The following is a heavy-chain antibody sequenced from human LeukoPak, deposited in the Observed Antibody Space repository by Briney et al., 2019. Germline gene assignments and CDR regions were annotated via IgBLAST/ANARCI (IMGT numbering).Heavy chain of an antibody. J-gene: IGHJ4*02. CDR1: GYTFTGYY. V-gene: IGHV1-2*02. CDR2: INPNSGGT. D-gene: IGHD3-22*01. CDR3: AVHYYDSSGYYLPFDY. Sequence: ASVKVSCKASGYTFTGYYMHWVRQAPGQGLEWMGWINPNSGGTNYAQKFQGRVTMTRDTSISTAYMELSRLRSDDTAVYYCAVHYYDSSGYYLPFDYWGQGTLVTVSS.